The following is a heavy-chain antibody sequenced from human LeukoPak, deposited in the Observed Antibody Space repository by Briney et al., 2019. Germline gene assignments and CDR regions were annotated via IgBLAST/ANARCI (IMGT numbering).Heavy chain of an antibody. CDR3: ARAFTVRSRIDY. Sequence: GASVKVSFKASGYAFTTHYMHWVRQAPGQGLEWMGIINPSGGSTTYAQKFQGRATMTRDTSTSTVYMELSSLRPEDTAVFFCARAFTVRSRIDYWGQGTLVTVSS. CDR2: INPSGGST. CDR1: GYAFTTHY. D-gene: IGHD4-11*01. J-gene: IGHJ4*02. V-gene: IGHV1-46*01.